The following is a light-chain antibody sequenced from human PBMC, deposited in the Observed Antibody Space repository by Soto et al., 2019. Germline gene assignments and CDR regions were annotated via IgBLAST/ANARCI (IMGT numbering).Light chain of an antibody. CDR2: EVT. V-gene: IGLV2-8*01. CDR1: SSDIGGYKS. J-gene: IGLJ2*01. Sequence: QSVLTQPPSASGSPGQSVTISCTGTSSDIGGYKSVSWYQQHLGKAPKLIIYEVTKRPSGVPDRFSGSKSGNTASLTVSRLQAEDEGDYYCSSYAGSNKFVVFGGGTKLTVL. CDR3: SSYAGSNKFVV.